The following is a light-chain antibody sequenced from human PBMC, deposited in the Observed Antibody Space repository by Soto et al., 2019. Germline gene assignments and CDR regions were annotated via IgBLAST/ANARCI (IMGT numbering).Light chain of an antibody. CDR2: DAS. J-gene: IGKJ5*01. Sequence: ERVLTQSPATLSLSPGKRATLSCRASQSVSSSLAWYQQKPGQSPRLLIHDASSRTTGTPARFSGSGSGTDFTLTISSLEPENFAVYYCQQRATWPPSITFGQGTRLEIK. CDR1: QSVSSS. V-gene: IGKV3-11*01. CDR3: QQRATWPPSIT.